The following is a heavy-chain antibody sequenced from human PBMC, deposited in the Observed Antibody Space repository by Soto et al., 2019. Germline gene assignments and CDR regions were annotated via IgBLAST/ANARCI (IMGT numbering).Heavy chain of an antibody. Sequence: SETLSLTCTVSGGSISSYYWSWIRQPPGKGMEWIGYIYYSGSTNYNPSLKSRVTISVDTSKNQFSLKLSSVTAADTAVYYCARVRYSSSTFFDYWGRVTRVTVAS. CDR3: ARVRYSSSTFFDY. J-gene: IGHJ4*02. D-gene: IGHD6-6*01. V-gene: IGHV4-59*01. CDR2: IYYSGST. CDR1: GGSISSYY.